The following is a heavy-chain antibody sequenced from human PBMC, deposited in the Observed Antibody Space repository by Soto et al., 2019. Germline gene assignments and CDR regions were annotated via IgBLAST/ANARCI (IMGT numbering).Heavy chain of an antibody. CDR1: GFTFSTYW. CDR2: IKQDGSQK. Sequence: GGSLRLSCAASGFTFSTYWMKWVRQAPGKGLEWVASIKQDGSQKYYVDSVKGRFTISRDNAKNSLYLQMNSLRVEDTAVYYCASQIVASWGRGTLVTVSS. CDR3: ASQIVAS. J-gene: IGHJ4*02. V-gene: IGHV3-7*02. D-gene: IGHD2-21*01.